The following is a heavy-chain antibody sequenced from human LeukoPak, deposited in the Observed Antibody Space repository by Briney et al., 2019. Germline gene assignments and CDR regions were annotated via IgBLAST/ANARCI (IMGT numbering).Heavy chain of an antibody. V-gene: IGHV4-39*01. J-gene: IGHJ4*02. Sequence: SETLSLTCTVSGGSISSSSYYWGWIRQPPGKGLEWIGNIYYGGSTFYSPSLKSRVTMSVDTSKNQFSLKLSSVTAAGTAVYYCARPQTGIAAAGTVYYFDYWGQGTLVTVSS. CDR3: ARPQTGIAAAGTVYYFDY. CDR2: IYYGGST. D-gene: IGHD6-13*01. CDR1: GGSISSSSYY.